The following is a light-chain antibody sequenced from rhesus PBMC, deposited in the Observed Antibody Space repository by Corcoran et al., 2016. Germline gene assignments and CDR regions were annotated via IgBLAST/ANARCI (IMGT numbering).Light chain of an antibody. CDR1: QGITKE. Sequence: DIQMTQSPSSLSASVGDRVTVTCRASQGITKELSWYQQKPGKAPTLLIYAASSLQTGVASRFSGSGSGTDFTLTISSLQPEDVATYYCQQDYNTPLTFGGGTKVELK. CDR3: QQDYNTPLT. V-gene: IGKV1-94*01. CDR2: AAS. J-gene: IGKJ4*01.